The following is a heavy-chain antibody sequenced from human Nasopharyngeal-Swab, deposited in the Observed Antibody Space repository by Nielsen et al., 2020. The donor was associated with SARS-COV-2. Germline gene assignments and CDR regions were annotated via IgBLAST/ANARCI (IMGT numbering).Heavy chain of an antibody. CDR2: ISWNSGRI. J-gene: IGHJ6*02. V-gene: IGHV3-9*01. CDR1: GFTFDDYA. Sequence: SLRLSCAASGFTFDDYAMHWVRQVPGKGLEWVSGISWNSGRIGYADSVKGRFTISRDNAENSLYLQMNSLRAEDTAVYYCARDGLDYDFWSAYFMDVWGQGTTVTVSS. CDR3: ARDGLDYDFWSAYFMDV. D-gene: IGHD3-3*01.